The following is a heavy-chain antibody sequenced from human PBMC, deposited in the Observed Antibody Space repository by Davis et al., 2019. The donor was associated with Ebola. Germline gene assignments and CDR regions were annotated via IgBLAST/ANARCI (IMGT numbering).Heavy chain of an antibody. Sequence: PGGSLRLSCAASGFTFSNAWMSWVRQAPGKGLEWVGRIKSKTDGGTTDYAAPVKGRFTISRDDSKNTLYLQMNSLKTEDTAVYYCARGGDRRPTFDYWGQGTLVTVSS. CDR2: IKSKTDGGTT. J-gene: IGHJ4*02. V-gene: IGHV3-15*01. CDR1: GFTFSNAW. CDR3: ARGGDRRPTFDY. D-gene: IGHD3-16*01.